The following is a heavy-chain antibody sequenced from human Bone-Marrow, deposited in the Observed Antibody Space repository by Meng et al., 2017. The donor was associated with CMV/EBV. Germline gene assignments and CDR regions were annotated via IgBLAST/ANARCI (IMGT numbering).Heavy chain of an antibody. CDR2: INHSGST. Sequence: SETLSLTCAVYGGSFSGYYWSWIRQPPGKGLEWIREINHSGSTNYNPSLKSRVTISVDTSKNQFSLKLSSVTAADTAVYYCARTPGIVVVVAATDDAFDIWGQGTMVTVSS. D-gene: IGHD2-15*01. CDR1: GGSFSGYY. V-gene: IGHV4-34*01. J-gene: IGHJ3*02. CDR3: ARTPGIVVVVAATDDAFDI.